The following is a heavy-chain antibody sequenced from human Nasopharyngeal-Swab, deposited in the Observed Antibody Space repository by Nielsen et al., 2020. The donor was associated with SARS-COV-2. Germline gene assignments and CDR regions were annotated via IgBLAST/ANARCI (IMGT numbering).Heavy chain of an antibody. D-gene: IGHD3-9*01. CDR2: INHSGST. CDR3: ARRAVLRYPWPTKMGHAFDI. CDR1: GGSFSGYY. V-gene: IGHV4-34*01. Sequence: SETLSLTCAVYGGSFSGYYWSWIRQPPGKGLEWIGEINHSGSTNYNPSLESRVTISVDTSKNQFSLKLSSVTAADTAVYYCARRAVLRYPWPTKMGHAFDIWGQGTMVTVSS. J-gene: IGHJ3*02.